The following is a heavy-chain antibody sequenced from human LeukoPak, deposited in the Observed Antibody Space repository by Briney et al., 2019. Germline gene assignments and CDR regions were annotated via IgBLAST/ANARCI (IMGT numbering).Heavy chain of an antibody. V-gene: IGHV1-46*01. CDR1: GYTFTSYY. D-gene: IGHD3-16*02. CDR2: INPSGGST. J-gene: IGHJ4*02. CDR3: ARDWGVRVIGAGEGNGDY. Sequence: ASVKVSCKASGYTFTSYYMHWVRQAPGQGLEWMGIINPSGGSTSCAQKFQGRVTMTRDTSTSTVYMELSSLRSEDTAVYYCARDWGVRVIGAGEGNGDYWGQGTLVTVSS.